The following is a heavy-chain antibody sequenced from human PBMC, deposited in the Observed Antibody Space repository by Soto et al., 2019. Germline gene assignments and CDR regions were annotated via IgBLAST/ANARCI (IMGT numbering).Heavy chain of an antibody. V-gene: IGHV2-5*02. J-gene: IGHJ4*02. CDR3: AHSHYPSSREFDC. CDR1: GLSLSTNRVG. CDR2: VYWDDDK. D-gene: IGHD6-13*01. Sequence: QITLKESAPTLVKPTQTLTLTCTFSGLSLSTNRVGVGWIRQPPGKSLEWLALVYWDDDKRYSPYLKSRLTTTKDTSKSQVVLTVTNVNTVDTAAYYFAHSHYPSSREFDCGGQGTLVTDS.